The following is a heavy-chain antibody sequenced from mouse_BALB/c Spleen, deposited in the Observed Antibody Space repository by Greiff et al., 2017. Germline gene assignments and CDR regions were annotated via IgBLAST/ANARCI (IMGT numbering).Heavy chain of an antibody. CDR2: IYPGNSDT. CDR1: GYSFTSYW. V-gene: IGHV1-5*01. Sequence: EVQLQQSGTVLARPGASVKMSCKASGYSFTSYWMHWVKQRPGQGLEWIGAIYPGNSDTSYNQKFKGKAKLTAVTSASTAYMELSSLTNEDSAVYYCTRPLMISRAWFAYWGQGTLVTVSA. J-gene: IGHJ3*01. CDR3: TRPLMISRAWFAY. D-gene: IGHD2-4*01.